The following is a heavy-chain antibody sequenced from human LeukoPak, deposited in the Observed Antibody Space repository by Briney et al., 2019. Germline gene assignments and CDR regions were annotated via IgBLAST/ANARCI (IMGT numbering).Heavy chain of an antibody. CDR3: ARGGGRTSSAFDP. Sequence: GASVTVSFKASGYTFTFNYLHWVRQAPGQGLEWMGWINPNSGDTKYAQKFQGRVTMTRDTSVSTAHMQLSRMRYDDTAVYYCARGGGRTSSAFDPWGQGTLVTVSS. CDR1: GYTFTFNY. J-gene: IGHJ5*02. CDR2: INPNSGDT. D-gene: IGHD2-2*01. V-gene: IGHV1-2*02.